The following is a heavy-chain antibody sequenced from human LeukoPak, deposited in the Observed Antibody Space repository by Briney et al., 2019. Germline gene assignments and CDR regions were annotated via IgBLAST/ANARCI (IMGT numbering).Heavy chain of an antibody. Sequence: SETLSLTCAVSGYSISSGYYWGWIRQPPGKGLEWIGSIYHSGSTYYNPSLKSRVTISVDTSKNQFSLKLSSVTAADRAVYYCARLTRGMIVVVMIGIDYWGQGTLVTVSS. CDR3: ARLTRGMIVVVMIGIDY. J-gene: IGHJ4*02. V-gene: IGHV4-38-2*01. D-gene: IGHD3-22*01. CDR2: IYHSGST. CDR1: GYSISSGYY.